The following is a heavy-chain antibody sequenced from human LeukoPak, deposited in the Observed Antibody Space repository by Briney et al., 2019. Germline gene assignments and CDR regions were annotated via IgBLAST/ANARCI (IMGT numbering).Heavy chain of an antibody. CDR1: GFTFSSYG. CDR3: AKSVYLGWLQYSWYFDY. V-gene: IGHV3-30*18. CDR2: ISYDGSNK. J-gene: IGHJ4*02. Sequence: GGSLRLSCAASGFTFSSYGMHWVRQAPGKGLEWVAVISYDGSNKYYADSVKGRFTISRDNSKNTLYLQMNSLRAEDTAVYYCAKSVYLGWLQYSWYFDYWGQGTLVTVSS. D-gene: IGHD5-24*01.